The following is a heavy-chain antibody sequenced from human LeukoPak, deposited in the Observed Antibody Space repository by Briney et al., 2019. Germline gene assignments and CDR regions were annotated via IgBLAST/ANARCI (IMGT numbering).Heavy chain of an antibody. V-gene: IGHV3-66*02. CDR3: ARGPSPAEPPY. D-gene: IGHD2-2*01. CDR1: GFTVSSNY. Sequence: GGSLRLSCAASGFTVSSNYMSWVRQAPGKGLEWVSAIYSGGSTYYADSVEGRFTISRDNSKNTLYLQMNSLRAEDTAVYYCARGPSPAEPPYWGQGTLVTVSS. J-gene: IGHJ4*02. CDR2: IYSGGST.